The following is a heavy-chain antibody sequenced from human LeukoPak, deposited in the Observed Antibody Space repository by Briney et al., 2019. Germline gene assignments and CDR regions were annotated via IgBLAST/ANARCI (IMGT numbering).Heavy chain of an antibody. J-gene: IGHJ5*02. D-gene: IGHD2-21*02. V-gene: IGHV1-2*02. Sequence: ASVTVSCQASGYTFTDYYMHWVRQAPGQGLEWMGWINPNSGGTNYAQKFQGRVTMTRDTSISTAYMELSRLRSDGTAVYYCARAYCGGDCYSNWFGPWGQGTLVTVSS. CDR1: GYTFTDYY. CDR3: ARAYCGGDCYSNWFGP. CDR2: INPNSGGT.